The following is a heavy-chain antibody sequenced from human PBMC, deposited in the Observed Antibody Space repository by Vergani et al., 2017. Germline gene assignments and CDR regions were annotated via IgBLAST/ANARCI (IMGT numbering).Heavy chain of an antibody. CDR1: GFSLSTSGVG. CDR2: IYWNDDK. J-gene: IGHJ3*02. V-gene: IGHV2-5*01. Sequence: QITLKESGPTLVKPTQTLTLTCTFSGFSLSTSGVGVGWIRQPPGKALEWLALIYWNDDKRYSPSLKSRLTITKDTSKNPVVLTMTNMDPVDTATYYCARMCYDFWSGYYSAFDIWGQGTMVTVSS. D-gene: IGHD3-3*01. CDR3: ARMCYDFWSGYYSAFDI.